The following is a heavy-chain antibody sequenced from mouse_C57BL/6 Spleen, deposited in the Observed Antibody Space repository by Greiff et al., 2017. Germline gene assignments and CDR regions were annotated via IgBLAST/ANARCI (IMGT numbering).Heavy chain of an antibody. V-gene: IGHV1-15*01. D-gene: IGHD1-1*01. J-gene: IGHJ2*01. CDR2: IYPETGGT. Sequence: QVQLQQSGAELVRPGASVTLSCKASGYTFTDYEMHWVKQTPVHGLEWIGAIYPETGGTAYNQKFKGKAILTADKSSSTAYMELRSLTSEDSAVYYCTRKVDYYGSSWDYWGQGTTLTVSS. CDR1: GYTFTDYE. CDR3: TRKVDYYGSSWDY.